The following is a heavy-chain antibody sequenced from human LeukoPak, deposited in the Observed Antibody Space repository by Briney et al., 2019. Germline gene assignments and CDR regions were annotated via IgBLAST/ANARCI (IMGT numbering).Heavy chain of an antibody. CDR1: GGSFSDSY. J-gene: IGHJ4*02. V-gene: IGHV4-34*01. CDR2: INHRGGT. Sequence: SETLSLSCGVSGGSFSDSYWTWIRQSPGKGLEWIGRINHRGGTKYNPSLTSRVTISVDTSKNQFSLKLSSVTAADTAVYYCARGLGVLMVYAKRHFDYWGQGTLVTVSS. D-gene: IGHD2-8*01. CDR3: ARGLGVLMVYAKRHFDY.